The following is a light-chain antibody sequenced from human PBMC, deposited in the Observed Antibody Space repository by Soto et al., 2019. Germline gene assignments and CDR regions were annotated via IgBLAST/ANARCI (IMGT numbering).Light chain of an antibody. V-gene: IGKV3-20*01. J-gene: IGKJ1*01. Sequence: EIGLKLSPGTLSLSPGERATLSCRASQSVSNNYLAWYQQKPGQAPRLLIYGASNRATGIPDRFSGSGSGTDFTLTISRLEPEDFAVYYCQQYGSLGTFCQVTKVGIK. CDR1: QSVSNNY. CDR3: QQYGSLGT. CDR2: GAS.